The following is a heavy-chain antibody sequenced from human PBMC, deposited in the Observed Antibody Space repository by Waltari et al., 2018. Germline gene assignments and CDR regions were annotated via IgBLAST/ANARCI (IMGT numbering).Heavy chain of an antibody. J-gene: IGHJ4*02. Sequence: EVQLVESGGDLVQPGGSLRLSCAASGFTFGSFWMDWVRQTPGKGLGLVAGIHLDVIGPYYVGAVKVRFTISRDNAKNSLYLQMNSLTAEDTAVYYCARNRGWVSFDYWGQGALVTISS. CDR3: ARNRGWVSFDY. CDR1: GFTFGSFW. D-gene: IGHD6-19*01. V-gene: IGHV3-7*01. CDR2: IHLDVIGP.